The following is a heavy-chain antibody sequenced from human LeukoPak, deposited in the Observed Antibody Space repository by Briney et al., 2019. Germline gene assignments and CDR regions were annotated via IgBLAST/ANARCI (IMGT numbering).Heavy chain of an antibody. CDR3: ARDRVAATQLLYYYYGMDV. Sequence: GGSLRLSCAASGFTVSSNYMSWVRKAPGKGLEWVSVIYSGGSTYYADSVKGRFTISRDNSKNTLYLQMNSLRAEDTAVYYCARDRVAATQLLYYYYGMDVWGQGTTVTVSS. CDR1: GFTVSSNY. CDR2: IYSGGST. J-gene: IGHJ6*01. D-gene: IGHD2-15*01. V-gene: IGHV3-53*01.